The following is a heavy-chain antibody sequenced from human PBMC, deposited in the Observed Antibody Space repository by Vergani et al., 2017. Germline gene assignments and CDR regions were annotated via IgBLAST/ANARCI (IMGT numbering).Heavy chain of an antibody. Sequence: QVQMQESGPGVVKPSQTLSLTCAVSGGSISSGDHCWTWIRQSPGEGLEWVGDIDHTGRPDYNPSLKSRLTMSVDKSRNQFSLTLNSVTATDTAIYFCARVNTETNGHLYYYYYMDVWVQGTAVTVS. CDR2: IDHTGRP. D-gene: IGHD4-11*01. V-gene: IGHV4-30-4*07. J-gene: IGHJ6*03. CDR1: GGSISSGDHC. CDR3: ARVNTETNGHLYYYYYMDV.